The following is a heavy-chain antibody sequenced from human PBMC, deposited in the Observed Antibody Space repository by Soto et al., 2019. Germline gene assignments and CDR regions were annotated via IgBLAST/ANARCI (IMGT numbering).Heavy chain of an antibody. D-gene: IGHD2-15*01. V-gene: IGHV3-53*04. CDR1: GFTVSSNY. J-gene: IGHJ6*02. CDR3: ASEYCSGGSCYYGMDV. Sequence: GGSLRLSCAASGFTVSSNYMSWVRQAPGKGLEWVSVIYSGGSTYYADSVKGRFTISRHNSKNTLYLQMNSLRAEDTTVYYCASEYCSGGSCYYGMDVWGQGTTVTVSS. CDR2: IYSGGST.